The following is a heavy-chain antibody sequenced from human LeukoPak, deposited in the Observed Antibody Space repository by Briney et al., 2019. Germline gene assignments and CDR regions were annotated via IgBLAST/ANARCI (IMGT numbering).Heavy chain of an antibody. Sequence: SETLSLTCAVYGGSFSGYYWSWIRQPPGKGLEWIGEINHSGSTNYNPSLKSRVTISVDTSKNQFSLKLSSVTAADTAVYYCARGPRNSKPFRLLQDLGQGNLVTVSS. J-gene: IGHJ4*03. D-gene: IGHD4-23*01. CDR2: INHSGST. CDR1: GGSFSGYY. CDR3: ARGPRNSKPFRLLQD. V-gene: IGHV4-34*01.